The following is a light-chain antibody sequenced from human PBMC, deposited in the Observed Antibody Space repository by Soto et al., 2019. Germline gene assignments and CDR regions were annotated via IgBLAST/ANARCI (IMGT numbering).Light chain of an antibody. Sequence: QSALTQPASVSGSHGQSITISCTGTSSDVGGYNYVSWYQQHPAKVPKLMIYHVSNRPSGVSDRFSGSKSGNTASLTISGLQAEDEGDYYCYSYTTSSTYVFGTGTKVTVL. CDR3: YSYTTSSTYV. CDR1: SSDVGGYNY. V-gene: IGLV2-14*01. CDR2: HVS. J-gene: IGLJ1*01.